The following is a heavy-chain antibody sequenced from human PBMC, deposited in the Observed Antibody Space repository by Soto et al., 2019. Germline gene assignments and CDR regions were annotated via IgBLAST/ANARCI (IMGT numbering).Heavy chain of an antibody. CDR2: ISTGGAYM. CDR1: GFTFRNYN. J-gene: IGHJ4*02. Sequence: EVQLVESGGGLVKAGGSLRLFCTASGFTFRNYNMNWVRQAPGKGLEWVASISTGGAYMFYADSVKGRFTISRDNAQNSLFLQIDSPRDADTAVYYCARYIASTGGDYFDSWGQGTLVTVSS. CDR3: ARYIASTGGDYFDS. V-gene: IGHV3-21*06. D-gene: IGHD4-17*01.